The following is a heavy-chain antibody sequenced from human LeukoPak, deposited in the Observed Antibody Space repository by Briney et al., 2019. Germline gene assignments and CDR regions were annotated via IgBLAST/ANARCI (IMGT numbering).Heavy chain of an antibody. CDR2: IRYDGSNK. CDR3: AKGYDWGIDY. Sequence: QSGGSLRLSCAASGFTFSNYGMHWVQSPGKGLEWVTFIRYDGSNKDYADSVKGRFTISRDNSKNTLNLQMNSLRAEDTAVYYCAKGYDWGIDYWGQGTLVTVSS. J-gene: IGHJ4*02. V-gene: IGHV3-30*02. CDR1: GFTFSNYG. D-gene: IGHD1-20*01.